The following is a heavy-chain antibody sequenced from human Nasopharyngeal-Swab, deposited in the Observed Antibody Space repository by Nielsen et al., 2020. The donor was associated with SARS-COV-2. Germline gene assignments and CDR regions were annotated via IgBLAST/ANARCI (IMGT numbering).Heavy chain of an antibody. J-gene: IGHJ5*02. Sequence: GSLRLSCAVYGGSFSGYYWRWIRQPPGKGLEWIGEINHSGSTNYNPSLKSRVTISVDTSKNQFSLKLSSVTAADTAVYYCARGRGSSGLTYNWFDPWGQGTLVTVSS. CDR2: INHSGST. CDR3: ARGRGSSGLTYNWFDP. CDR1: GGSFSGYY. V-gene: IGHV4-34*01. D-gene: IGHD6-19*01.